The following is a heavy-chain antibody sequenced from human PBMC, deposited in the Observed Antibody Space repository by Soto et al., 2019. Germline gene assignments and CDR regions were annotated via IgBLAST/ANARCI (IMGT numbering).Heavy chain of an antibody. CDR3: ARDLSWGSNWYYYMDV. J-gene: IGHJ6*03. Sequence: EVQLVESGGGLVQPGGSLRLSCATSGFILSDCAMNWVRQAPGKALEWVSYISSSSSVIDYADSVKGRFTVSTDNARNSLYLQMNSLRAEDTAVYYCARDLSWGSNWYYYMDVWGKGTTVTVSS. D-gene: IGHD7-27*01. CDR2: ISSSSSVI. V-gene: IGHV3-48*01. CDR1: GFILSDCA.